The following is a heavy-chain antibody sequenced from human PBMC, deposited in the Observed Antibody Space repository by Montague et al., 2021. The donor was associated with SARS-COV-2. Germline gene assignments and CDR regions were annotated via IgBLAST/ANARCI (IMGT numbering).Heavy chain of an antibody. CDR1: GGSISSSSYY. CDR3: ARFPTSYYYDSKAAPATPDAFDI. Sequence: SETLSLTCTVSGGSISSSSYYWGWIRQPPGKGLEWIVSIYYSGSTYYNPSLKSRVTISVDTSKNQFSLKLSSVTAADMAVYYCARFPTSYYYDSKAAPATPDAFDIWGQGTMVTVSS. D-gene: IGHD3-22*01. V-gene: IGHV4-39*01. CDR2: IYYSGST. J-gene: IGHJ3*02.